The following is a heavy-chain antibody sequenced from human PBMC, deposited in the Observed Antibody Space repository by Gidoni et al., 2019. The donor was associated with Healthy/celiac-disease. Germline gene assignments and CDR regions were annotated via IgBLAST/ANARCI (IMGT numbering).Heavy chain of an antibody. D-gene: IGHD6-13*01. V-gene: IGHV4-59*08. J-gene: IGHJ6*02. Sequence: QVQLQESGPGLVKPSETLSLTCTVSGGSIRSYYCSWIRQPPGKGLEWIGYIYYSGSTNYNPSLKSRVTISVDTSKNQFSLKLSSVTAADTAVYYCARHASYSSSWYPGYYYYYGMDVWGQGTTVTVSS. CDR3: ARHASYSSSWYPGYYYYYGMDV. CDR1: GGSIRSYY. CDR2: IYYSGST.